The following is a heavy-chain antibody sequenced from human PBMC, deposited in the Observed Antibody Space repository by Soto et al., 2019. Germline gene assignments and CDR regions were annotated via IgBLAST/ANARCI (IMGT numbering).Heavy chain of an antibody. J-gene: IGHJ3*02. CDR3: ASDRGSDSEAFDI. CDR2: IYYDGSNE. D-gene: IGHD1-26*01. CDR1: GVSISDYG. V-gene: IGHV3-33*08. Sequence: PWWTLRLSCSASGVSISDYGFHWVRQAPGKGLAWVALIYYDGSNERYADSVQGRFTISRDNSQNTLSLQMTSPRAEDTAVYYCASDRGSDSEAFDIWGEGKVVTVSS.